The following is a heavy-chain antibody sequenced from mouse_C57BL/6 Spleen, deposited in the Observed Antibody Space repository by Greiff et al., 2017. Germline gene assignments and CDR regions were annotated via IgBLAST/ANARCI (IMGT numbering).Heavy chain of an antibody. CDR2: IYPGDGDT. V-gene: IGHV1-82*01. CDR3: AAGYSNYIMDY. J-gene: IGHJ4*01. CDR1: GYAFSSSW. Sequence: VKLQESGPELVKPGASVKISCKASGYAFSSSWMNWVKQRPGKGLEWIGRIYPGDGDTNYNGKFKGQATLTADKSSSTAYMQLSSLTSEDSAVYFCAAGYSNYIMDYWGQGTSVTVSS. D-gene: IGHD2-5*01.